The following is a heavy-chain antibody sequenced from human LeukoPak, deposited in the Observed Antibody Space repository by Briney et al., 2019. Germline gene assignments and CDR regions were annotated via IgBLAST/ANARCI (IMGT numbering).Heavy chain of an antibody. CDR3: ARLARHGYNFGY. V-gene: IGHV1-18*01. Sequence: ASVKVSCKASSYTFTSYGISWVRQAPGQGLEWMGWISAYNGNTNYAQKLQGRVTMTTDTSTSTAYMELRSLRSDDTAVYYCARLARHGYNFGYWGQGTLVTVSS. D-gene: IGHD6-13*01. CDR1: SYTFTSYG. J-gene: IGHJ4*02. CDR2: ISAYNGNT.